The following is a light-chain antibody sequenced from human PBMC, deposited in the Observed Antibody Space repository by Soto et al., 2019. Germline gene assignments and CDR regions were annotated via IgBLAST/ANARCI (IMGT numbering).Light chain of an antibody. Sequence: EIVLTQSPGTLSLSPGERATLSCRASQSVSSSYLAWYQQKPGQAPRLLIYGASSRATGIPDRFSGSGSGTDFTLTISRLEPEDFAVYYCQQYSSSPWRITFGGGTKVEIK. CDR3: QQYSSSPWRIT. CDR2: GAS. CDR1: QSVSSSY. V-gene: IGKV3-20*01. J-gene: IGKJ4*01.